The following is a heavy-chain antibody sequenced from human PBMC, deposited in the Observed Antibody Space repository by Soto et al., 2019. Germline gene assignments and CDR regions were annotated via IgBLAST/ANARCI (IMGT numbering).Heavy chain of an antibody. Sequence: PGGSLRLSCAASGFTFSNAWMSWVRQAPGKGLEWGGRIKSKTDGGTTDYAAPVKGRFTISRDDAKNTLYLQMNSLKTEDTAVYYCTTASYCRGGSCYAASRFDYWGQGTMVTVSS. CDR3: TTASYCRGGSCYAASRFDY. J-gene: IGHJ4*02. V-gene: IGHV3-15*01. CDR1: GFTFSNAW. D-gene: IGHD2-15*01. CDR2: IKSKTDGGTT.